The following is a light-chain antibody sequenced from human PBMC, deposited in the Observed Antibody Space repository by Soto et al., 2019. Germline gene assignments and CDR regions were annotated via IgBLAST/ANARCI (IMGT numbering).Light chain of an antibody. J-gene: IGKJ4*01. V-gene: IGKV1-33*01. Sequence: DIQMTQSPSSLSASVGDRVTITCQASQDISNYLNWYQQQPGKAPKLLIYDASNLETGVPSRFSGSGSGTDFTFTIISLQPEDISTYYCQQYDNLLLTFGGGTKVEIK. CDR3: QQYDNLLLT. CDR2: DAS. CDR1: QDISNY.